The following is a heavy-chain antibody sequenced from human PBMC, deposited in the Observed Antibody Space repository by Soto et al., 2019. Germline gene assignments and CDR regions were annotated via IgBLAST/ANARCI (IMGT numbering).Heavy chain of an antibody. CDR1: GFSLTTSGVG. CDR2: IYWDDDQ. V-gene: IGHV2-5*02. Sequence: QITLNESGPTQVKPRQTLTLTCAFSGFSLTTSGVGVGWFRQSPGKAPEWLALIYWDDDQRYSPSLKSRLTITKDTSKSQVVLTMADLDPADTATYYCAPRVLRTVFGLVTTTAIYFDFWGQGTPVAVSS. J-gene: IGHJ4*02. CDR3: APRVLRTVFGLVTTTAIYFDF. D-gene: IGHD3-3*01.